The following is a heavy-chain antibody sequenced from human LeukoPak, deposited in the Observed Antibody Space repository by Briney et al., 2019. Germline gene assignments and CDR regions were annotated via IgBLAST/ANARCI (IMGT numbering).Heavy chain of an antibody. CDR2: IDPSDSYT. CDR1: GYSFTSYW. CDR3: AVGLRITFRARDRFFDF. D-gene: IGHD3-16*01. J-gene: IGHJ4*02. Sequence: GESLKIYCKGSGYSFTSYWISWVRQMPGKGLEWMGRIDPSDSYTNYSPSFQGHVTISADKSNSTAYLQWSSLKASDTAMYYCAVGLRITFRARDRFFDFWGQGTLVTVSS. V-gene: IGHV5-10-1*01.